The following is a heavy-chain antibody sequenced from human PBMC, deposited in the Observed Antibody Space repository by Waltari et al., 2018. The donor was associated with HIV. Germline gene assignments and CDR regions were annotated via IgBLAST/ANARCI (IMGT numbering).Heavy chain of an antibody. CDR2: IYPDDTT. Sequence: ESCGRLIPTGGPLGLSWWGANCSISHRPVTWVRQASGGPLEWVAVIYPDDTTHYADSVRGRFTISRVRSRTSVLLLMNGLFADDTAIYYCATGVRYYGPWGQGTRVTVSS. CDR3: ATGVRYYGP. CDR1: NCSISHRP. V-gene: IGHV3-53*01. D-gene: IGHD3-10*01. J-gene: IGHJ5*02.